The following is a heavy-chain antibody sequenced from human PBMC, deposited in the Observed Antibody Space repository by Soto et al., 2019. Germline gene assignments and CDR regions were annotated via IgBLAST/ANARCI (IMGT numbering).Heavy chain of an antibody. D-gene: IGHD3-10*01. CDR3: GRPRGYYGAGAGDYIDY. CDR2: ISGNDGST. Sequence: EVQLLESGGGLVQPGGSLRLSCAASGFTFSSYAMSWVRQAPGKGLEWVSAISGNDGSTYYADSVKGRFTISRDNSKNTLYLPMNSLRAEDTAVYYCGRPRGYYGAGAGDYIDYWGQGTLVTVSS. J-gene: IGHJ4*02. CDR1: GFTFSSYA. V-gene: IGHV3-23*01.